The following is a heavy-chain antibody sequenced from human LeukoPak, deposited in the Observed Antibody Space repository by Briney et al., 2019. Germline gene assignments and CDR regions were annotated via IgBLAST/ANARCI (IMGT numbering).Heavy chain of an antibody. Sequence: ASVKVSCKASGYTFTGYYMHWVRQAPGQGLEWMGWINPNSGGTNYAQKFQGRVTMTRDTSISTAYMELSRLRSDDTAVYYCARSAGTKGVRNWFDPWGQGTLVTVSS. CDR1: GYTFTGYY. V-gene: IGHV1-2*02. D-gene: IGHD1-1*01. CDR3: ARSAGTKGVRNWFDP. J-gene: IGHJ5*02. CDR2: INPNSGGT.